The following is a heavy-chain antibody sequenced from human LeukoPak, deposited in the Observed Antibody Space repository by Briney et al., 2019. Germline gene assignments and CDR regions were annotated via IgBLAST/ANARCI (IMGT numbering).Heavy chain of an antibody. CDR1: GGSFSGYY. Sequence: PSETLSLTCAVYGGSFSGYYWSWIRQPPGKGLEWIGEINHSGSTNYNPSLKSRVTISVDTSKNQFSLKLSSVTAADTAVYYCARLYRLRYYGFDYWGQGTLVTVSS. CDR3: ARLYRLRYYGFDY. D-gene: IGHD3-9*01. CDR2: INHSGST. V-gene: IGHV4-34*01. J-gene: IGHJ4*02.